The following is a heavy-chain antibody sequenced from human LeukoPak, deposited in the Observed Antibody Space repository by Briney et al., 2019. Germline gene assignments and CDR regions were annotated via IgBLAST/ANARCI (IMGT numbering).Heavy chain of an antibody. D-gene: IGHD2-2*01. CDR1: GLTLNIYA. Sequence: GASLTLSCALSGLTLNIYAIGSVRLAPGKGRECVSVVSVRVANTYHAHSVRGRFTLSRDHSRNTLYLQMASLRAEDTCVYCCPRWGSCSSASCQAGAFDVWGQGTLVTVSS. CDR3: PRWGSCSSASCQAGAFDV. CDR2: VSVRVANT. J-gene: IGHJ3*01. V-gene: IGHV3-23*01.